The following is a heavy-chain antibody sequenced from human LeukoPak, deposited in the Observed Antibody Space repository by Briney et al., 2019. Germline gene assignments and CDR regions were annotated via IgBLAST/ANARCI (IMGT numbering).Heavy chain of an antibody. CDR2: IYYSGST. Sequence: PSETLSLTCTVSGGSISSGDYYWSWIRQPPGKGLEWIGYIYYSGSTYYNPSLKSRVTISVDTSKNQFSLKLSSVTAADTAVYYCARVKIRRGKDAFDIWGQGTMVTVSS. J-gene: IGHJ3*02. CDR3: ARVKIRRGKDAFDI. CDR1: GGSISSGDYY. V-gene: IGHV4-30-4*02.